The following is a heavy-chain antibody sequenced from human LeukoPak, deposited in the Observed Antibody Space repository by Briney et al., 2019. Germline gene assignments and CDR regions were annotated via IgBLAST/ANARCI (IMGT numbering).Heavy chain of an antibody. Sequence: SETLSLTCTVSGGSVSSSSYYWGWIRQPPGKGLEWIGSIYYSGSTYYNPSLKSRVTISVDTSKNQFSLKVSSVTAADTAVYYCARRELLSTPDAFDIWGQGTMVTVSS. V-gene: IGHV4-39*01. J-gene: IGHJ3*02. D-gene: IGHD3-10*01. CDR2: IYYSGST. CDR3: ARRELLSTPDAFDI. CDR1: GGSVSSSSYY.